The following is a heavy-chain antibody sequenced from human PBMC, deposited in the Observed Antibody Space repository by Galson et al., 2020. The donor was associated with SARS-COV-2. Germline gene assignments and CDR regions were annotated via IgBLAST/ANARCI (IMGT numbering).Heavy chain of an antibody. V-gene: IGHV6-1*01. CDR3: ARSVLGPNFYYYYTDV. D-gene: IGHD1-26*01. J-gene: IGHJ6*03. Sequence: FEWLGRTYYRSKWYNDYGESVKGRITISPETSKNQFSLQLYSVTPEDTSLYFCARSVLGPNFYYYYTDVWGAGTTVTVSS. CDR2: TYYRSKWYN.